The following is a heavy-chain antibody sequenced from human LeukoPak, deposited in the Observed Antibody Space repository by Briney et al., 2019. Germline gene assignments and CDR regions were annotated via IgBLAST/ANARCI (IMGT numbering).Heavy chain of an antibody. CDR2: ISYDGSNK. J-gene: IGHJ5*02. V-gene: IGHV3-30*18. CDR3: AKDSRLRQYNWFDP. Sequence: PGRSLRLSCAASGFTFSSYGMHWVRQAPGKGLGWVAVISYDGSNKYYADSVKGRFTISRDNSKNTLYLQMNSLRAEDTAVYYCAKDSRLRQYNWFDPWGQGTLVTVSS. D-gene: IGHD2-15*01. CDR1: GFTFSSYG.